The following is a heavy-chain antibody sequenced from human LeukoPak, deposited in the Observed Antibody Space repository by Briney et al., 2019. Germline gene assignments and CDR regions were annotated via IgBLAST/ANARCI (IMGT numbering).Heavy chain of an antibody. CDR2: INTSGNT. CDR1: GRSISTYY. J-gene: IGHJ4*02. Sequence: SETLSLTCNVSGRSISTYYWSWLRQPAGKGLEWLGRINTSGNTNYNPSLKSPVNMSVDASKNQFSLNLSSVTAADTAVYYCARARGGSGSYGHFEYWGQGTLVTVSS. V-gene: IGHV4-4*07. D-gene: IGHD1-26*01. CDR3: ARARGGSGSYGHFEY.